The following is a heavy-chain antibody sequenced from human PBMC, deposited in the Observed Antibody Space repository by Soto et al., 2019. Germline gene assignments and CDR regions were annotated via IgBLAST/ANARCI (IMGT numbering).Heavy chain of an antibody. CDR3: AREGRGWHYYYYGMDV. CDR2: IYYSGSI. CDR1: GGSISSYY. J-gene: IGHJ6*02. V-gene: IGHV4-59*01. D-gene: IGHD6-19*01. Sequence: PSETLSLTCTVSGGSISSYYWSWIRQPPGKGLEWIGYIYYSGSINYNPSLKSRVTISVDTSENQFSLKLSSVTAADTAVYYCAREGRGWHYYYYGMDVWGQGTTVTVSS.